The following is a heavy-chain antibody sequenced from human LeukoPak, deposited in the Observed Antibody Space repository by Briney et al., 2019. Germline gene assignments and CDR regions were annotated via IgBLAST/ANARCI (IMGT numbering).Heavy chain of an antibody. CDR1: GYTFTSYG. J-gene: IGHJ6*02. CDR3: ARDIVVVPAAIRHYYYYGMDV. V-gene: IGHV1-18*01. CDR2: ISAYNGNT. D-gene: IGHD2-2*01. Sequence: ASVKASCKASGYTFTSYGISWVRQAPGQGLEWMGWISAYNGNTNYAQKLQGRVTMTTDTSTSTAYMELRSLRSDDTAVYYCARDIVVVPAAIRHYYYYGMDVWGQGTTVTVSS.